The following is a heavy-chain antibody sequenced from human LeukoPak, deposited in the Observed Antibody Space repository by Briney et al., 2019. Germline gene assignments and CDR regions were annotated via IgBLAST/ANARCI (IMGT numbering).Heavy chain of an antibody. J-gene: IGHJ4*02. CDR3: ATKQWLAPPPDS. CDR2: INTDGTVT. D-gene: IGHD6-19*01. V-gene: IGHV3-74*01. Sequence: GRTLRLSCAASGFTFSKYWMLWVRHAPGKGLESVSRINTDGTVTTYADSVKGRFTVSRDNADNTMFLQMNSVRDEDTAVYHCATKQWLAPPPDSWGQGTPVTVSS. CDR1: GFTFSKYW.